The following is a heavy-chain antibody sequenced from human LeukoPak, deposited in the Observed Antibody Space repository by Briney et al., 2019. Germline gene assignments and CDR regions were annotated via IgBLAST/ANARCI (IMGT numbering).Heavy chain of an antibody. D-gene: IGHD3-3*01. CDR3: ARDESYYDFWSGYYQNWFDP. CDR2: INHSGST. Sequence: SETLSLTCAVYGGSFSGYYWSWIRQPPGKGLEWIGEINHSGSTNYNPSLKSRVTISVDTSKNQFSLKLSSVTAADTAVYYCARDESYYDFWSGYYQNWFDPWDQGTLVTVSS. CDR1: GGSFSGYY. V-gene: IGHV4-34*01. J-gene: IGHJ5*02.